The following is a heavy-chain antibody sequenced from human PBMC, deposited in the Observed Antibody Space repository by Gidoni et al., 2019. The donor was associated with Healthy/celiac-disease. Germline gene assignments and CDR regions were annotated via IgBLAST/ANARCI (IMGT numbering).Heavy chain of an antibody. CDR1: GGSISSSSYY. V-gene: IGHV4-39*01. Sequence: QLQLQESGPGLVNPSETLSLTCTVSGGSISSSSYYWGWLRQPPGKGLEWIGSIYYRGSTYYNPSLKSRFTISVDTSKNQFSLKLSSVTAADTAVYYCARPASYYYYGMDVWGQGTTVTVSS. CDR2: IYYRGST. J-gene: IGHJ6*02. CDR3: ARPASYYYYGMDV.